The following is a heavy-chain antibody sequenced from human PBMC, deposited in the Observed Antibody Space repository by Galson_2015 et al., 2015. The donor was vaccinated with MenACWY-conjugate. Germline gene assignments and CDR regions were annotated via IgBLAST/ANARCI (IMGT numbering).Heavy chain of an antibody. Sequence: SETLSLTCAVYGGSFSGYYWSWIRQPPGKGLEWIGEINHSGSTNYNPSLKSRVTISVDTSKNQFSLKLSSVTAADTAVYYCAFRSGSHLSYFDYWGQGTLVTVSS. J-gene: IGHJ4*02. D-gene: IGHD6-19*01. CDR2: INHSGST. CDR3: AFRSGSHLSYFDY. CDR1: GGSFSGYY. V-gene: IGHV4-34*01.